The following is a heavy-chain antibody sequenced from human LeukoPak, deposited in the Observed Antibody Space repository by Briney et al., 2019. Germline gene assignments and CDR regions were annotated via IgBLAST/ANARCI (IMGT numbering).Heavy chain of an antibody. D-gene: IGHD5-12*01. CDR2: IYYSGST. CDR3: ATGGGYSGYENFDY. V-gene: IGHV4-39*07. J-gene: IGHJ4*02. CDR1: GGSISSSSYY. Sequence: ETLSLTCTVSGGSISSSSYYWGWIRQPPGKGLEWIGSIYYSGSTYYNPSLKSRVTISVDTSKNQFSLKLSSVTAADTAVYYCATGGGYSGYENFDYWGQGTLVTVSS.